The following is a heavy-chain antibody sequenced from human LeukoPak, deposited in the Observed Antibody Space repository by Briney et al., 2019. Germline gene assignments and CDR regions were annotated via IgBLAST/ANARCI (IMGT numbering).Heavy chain of an antibody. J-gene: IGHJ6*03. V-gene: IGHV3-20*04. CDR3: ARDRSTRTYYYYYYYMDV. Sequence: PGGSLRLSCAASGFTFDDYGMSWVRQAPGKGLEWVSGINWNGGSTGYADSVKGRFTISRDNAKNSLYLQMNSLRAEDAALYYCARDRSTRTYYYYYYYMDVWGKGTTVTVSS. CDR1: GFTFDDYG. CDR2: INWNGGST.